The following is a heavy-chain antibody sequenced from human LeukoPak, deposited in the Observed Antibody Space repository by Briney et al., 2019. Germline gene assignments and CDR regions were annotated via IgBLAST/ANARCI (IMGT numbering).Heavy chain of an antibody. Sequence: PSETLSLTCTVSGGSISSSYLSWLRQPPGKGLECIGYIYYSGSTNYNPSLKSRVTISVDMSKNQFSLRLTSVTAADTAVYYCARVGSNYWICFDPWGREPWSPSPQ. CDR3: ARVGSNYWICFDP. V-gene: IGHV4-59*08. CDR1: GGSISSSY. J-gene: IGHJ5*02. CDR2: IYYSGST. D-gene: IGHD4-11*01.